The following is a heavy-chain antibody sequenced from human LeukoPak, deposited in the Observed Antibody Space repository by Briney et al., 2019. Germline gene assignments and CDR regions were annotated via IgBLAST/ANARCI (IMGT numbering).Heavy chain of an antibody. D-gene: IGHD1-26*01. CDR1: GFTFSKYA. CDR3: AKHLAWESDY. Sequence: PGGSLRLSCAASGFTFSKYAMSWVRQAPGKGLEWVSGISGSGGSTYYADSVKGRFTISRDNSKNTVYLQMNSLRAEDTAVYYCAKHLAWESDYWGQGTLVTVSS. CDR2: ISGSGGST. V-gene: IGHV3-23*01. J-gene: IGHJ4*02.